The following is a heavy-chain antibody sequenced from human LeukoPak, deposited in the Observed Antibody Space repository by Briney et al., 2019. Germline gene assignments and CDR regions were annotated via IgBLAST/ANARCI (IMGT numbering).Heavy chain of an antibody. Sequence: GGSLRLSCAASGFTFSSYGMHWVRQAPGKGLEWVAVISYDGSDKYYADSVKGRFTISRDNSKNSLFLQMNSLRAEDTAVYFCARDVGGGDTFDYWGQGTLVTVSS. J-gene: IGHJ4*02. V-gene: IGHV3-30*19. D-gene: IGHD2-21*02. CDR1: GFTFSSYG. CDR3: ARDVGGGDTFDY. CDR2: ISYDGSDK.